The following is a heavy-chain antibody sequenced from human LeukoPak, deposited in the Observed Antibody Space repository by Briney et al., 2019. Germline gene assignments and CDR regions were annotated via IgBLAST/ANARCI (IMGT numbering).Heavy chain of an antibody. CDR1: GYTFTSYG. CDR3: ARAGYDILTVSSYYFDY. V-gene: IGHV1-18*01. Sequence: ASVKVSCKASGYTFTSYGISWVRQAPGQGLEWMGWISAYNGNTNYAQKLQGRVTMTTDTSTSTAYMELRSLRSDDTAVYYCARAGYDILTVSSYYFDYWGQGTLVTVSS. J-gene: IGHJ4*02. D-gene: IGHD3-9*01. CDR2: ISAYNGNT.